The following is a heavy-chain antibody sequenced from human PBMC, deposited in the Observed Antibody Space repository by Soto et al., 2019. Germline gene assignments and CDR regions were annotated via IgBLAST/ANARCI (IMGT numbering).Heavy chain of an antibody. CDR2: IVVGSGNT. V-gene: IGHV1-58*02. J-gene: IGHJ4*02. CDR3: AAGYVLSPIDFDY. CDR1: GFTFTSSA. D-gene: IGHD2-2*01. Sequence: SSVKLSCKASGFTFTSSAMQLRRQARGQRLEWIGWIVVGSGNTNYAQKFQERVTITRDMSTSTAYMELSSLRSEDTAVYYCAAGYVLSPIDFDYWGQGTLVTVSS.